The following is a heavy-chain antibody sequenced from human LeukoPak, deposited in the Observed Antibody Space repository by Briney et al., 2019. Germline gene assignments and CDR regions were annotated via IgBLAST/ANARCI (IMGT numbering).Heavy chain of an antibody. CDR1: GYTLTELS. CDR2: FDPEDGET. V-gene: IGHV1-24*01. J-gene: IGHJ4*02. D-gene: IGHD3-3*01. Sequence: ASVKVSCKVSGYTLTELSMHWVRQAPGKGLEWMGGFDPEDGETIYAQKFQGRVTMTEDTSTDTAYMELSSLSSEDTAVYYCATRRFLEWLLYYWGQGTLVTVSS. CDR3: ATRRFLEWLLYY.